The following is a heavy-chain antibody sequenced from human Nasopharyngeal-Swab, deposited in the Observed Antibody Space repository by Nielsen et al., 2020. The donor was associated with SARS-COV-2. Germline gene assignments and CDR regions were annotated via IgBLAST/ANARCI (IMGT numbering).Heavy chain of an antibody. J-gene: IGHJ6*02. V-gene: IGHV3-15*01. CDR3: TTYRADPIFGVVDPRQYGMDV. Sequence: PGKGLEWVGRINSKTDGGTTDYAAPVKGRFTNSRDDSKNTLYLQMNNLKTEVTAVYYCTTYRADPIFGVVDPRQYGMDVWGQGTTVTVSS. CDR2: INSKTDGGTT. D-gene: IGHD3-3*01.